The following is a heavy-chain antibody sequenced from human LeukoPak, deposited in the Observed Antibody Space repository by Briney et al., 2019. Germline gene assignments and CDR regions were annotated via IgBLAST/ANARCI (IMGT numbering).Heavy chain of an antibody. CDR1: GFTFSSYA. CDR3: ARGAARMLEVATIISFEY. Sequence: GGSLRLSCAASGFTFSSYAMHWVRQASGKGLEWVAVISYDGSNKYYADSVKGRFTISRDNSKNTLYLQMNSLRAEDTAVYYCARGAARMLEVATIISFEYWGQGTLVTVSS. J-gene: IGHJ4*02. D-gene: IGHD5-24*01. CDR2: ISYDGSNK. V-gene: IGHV3-30*04.